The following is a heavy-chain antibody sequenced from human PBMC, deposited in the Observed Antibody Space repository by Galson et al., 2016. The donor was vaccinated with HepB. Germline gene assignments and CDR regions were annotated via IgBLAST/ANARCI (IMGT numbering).Heavy chain of an antibody. Sequence: SVKVSCKASGYTFTSYDINWVRQATGQGLEWMGWMNPKSGDAGYAEKFQGRVTMASNTSISTAYMELSSLRSEDSAVYYCARGRRVIFGVVFHNHGLDVWGRGTTVTVSS. CDR2: MNPKSGDA. CDR1: GYTFTSYD. V-gene: IGHV1-8*01. J-gene: IGHJ6*02. D-gene: IGHD3-3*01. CDR3: ARGRRVIFGVVFHNHGLDV.